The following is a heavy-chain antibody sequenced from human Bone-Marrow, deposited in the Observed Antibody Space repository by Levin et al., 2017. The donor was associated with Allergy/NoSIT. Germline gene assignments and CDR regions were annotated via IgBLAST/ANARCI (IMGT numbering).Heavy chain of an antibody. J-gene: IGHJ4*02. CDR2: IKDKSDGETT. V-gene: IGHV3-15*01. D-gene: IGHD2-2*03. Sequence: SCAGSGFNFSDAWMSWVRQAPGKGLEWVGRIKDKSDGETTDYAAPVKGRFTISRDDSKNIVFLQMNSLKIEDTAVYFCSATWMSWGQGALVTVSS. CDR3: SATWMS. CDR1: GFNFSDAW.